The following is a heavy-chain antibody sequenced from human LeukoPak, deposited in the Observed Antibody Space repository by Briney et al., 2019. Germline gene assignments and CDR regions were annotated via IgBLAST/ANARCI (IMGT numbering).Heavy chain of an antibody. CDR3: ARDETGPEWELPFDY. D-gene: IGHD1-26*01. CDR1: GGTFSSYA. Sequence: SVKVSCKASGGTFSSYAISWVRQAPGQGLEWMGRIIPIFGTANYAQKFQGRVTITTDESTSTAYMELSSLRSEDTAVYYCARDETGPEWELPFDYWGQGTLVTVSS. J-gene: IGHJ4*02. CDR2: IIPIFGTA. V-gene: IGHV1-69*05.